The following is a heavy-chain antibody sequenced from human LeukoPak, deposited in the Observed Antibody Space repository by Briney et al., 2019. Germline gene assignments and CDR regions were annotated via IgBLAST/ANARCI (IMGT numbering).Heavy chain of an antibody. CDR2: ISGSGGST. Sequence: GGSLRLSCAASGFTFSSYAMSWVRQAPGKGLEWVSAISGSGGSTYYADSVKGRFTISRGNSKNTLYLQMNSLRAEDTAVYYCAKDRVMTGSSSPPRYFDYWGQGTLVTVSS. J-gene: IGHJ4*02. CDR1: GFTFSSYA. V-gene: IGHV3-23*01. CDR3: AKDRVMTGSSSPPRYFDY. D-gene: IGHD2-15*01.